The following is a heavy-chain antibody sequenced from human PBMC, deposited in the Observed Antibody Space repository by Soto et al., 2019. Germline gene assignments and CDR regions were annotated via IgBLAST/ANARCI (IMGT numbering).Heavy chain of an antibody. V-gene: IGHV3-23*01. CDR3: AKGMGSSWHGFDP. D-gene: IGHD6-13*01. CDR2: ISAGGAGT. J-gene: IGHJ5*02. Sequence: EVQLLESGGDLIQPGGSLRFSCAASGFAFGSYAMAWVRQAPGKGLEWVSGISAGGAGTYYADSVKGRFTISRDNSKNTLFLKMNSLRAEDTAVYYCAKGMGSSWHGFDPWGKGTLVTVSS. CDR1: GFAFGSYA.